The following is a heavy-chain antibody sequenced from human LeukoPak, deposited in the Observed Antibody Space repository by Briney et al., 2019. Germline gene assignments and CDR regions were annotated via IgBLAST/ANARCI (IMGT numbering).Heavy chain of an antibody. Sequence: GGSLRLSCAASRFTLSTYWMSWVRQAPGTGLEWVANIKQDGSEKYYVDSVKGRFTISRDNAKNSLYLQMNSLRVEDTAVYCCARKTGDCWGQGTLVIVSS. V-gene: IGHV3-7*01. CDR3: ARKTGDC. CDR1: RFTLSTYW. J-gene: IGHJ4*02. CDR2: IKQDGSEK. D-gene: IGHD1-14*01.